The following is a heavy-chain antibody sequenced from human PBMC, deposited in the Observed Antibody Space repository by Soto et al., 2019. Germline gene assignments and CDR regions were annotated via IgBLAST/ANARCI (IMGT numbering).Heavy chain of an antibody. V-gene: IGHV4-4*02. CDR1: SGSISSSNW. CDR2: IYHSGST. Sequence: QVQLQESGPGLVKPSGTLSLTCAVSSGSISSSNWWSWVRQPPGKGLEWIGEIYHSGSTNYNPSLKSRVTISVDKSKNPFSLKLSSVTAADTAVYYCARGTVTTGFHYYYYYMDVWGKGTTVTVSS. CDR3: ARGTVTTGFHYYYYYMDV. J-gene: IGHJ6*03. D-gene: IGHD4-4*01.